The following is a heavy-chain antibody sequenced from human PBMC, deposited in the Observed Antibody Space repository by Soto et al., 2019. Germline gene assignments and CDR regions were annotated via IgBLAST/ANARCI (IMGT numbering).Heavy chain of an antibody. CDR2: TNTDGSYT. V-gene: IGHV3-74*01. CDR3: TRVKTGTTYFASET. Sequence: XGSLILSCAASGFTFNTHGMHWVRQAPGRGLEWVSLTNTDGSYTSYADSVKGRFTISRDNAKNTLYLQMNSLRAEDKAVYYCTRVKTGTTYFASETWGQGTMVTVSS. CDR1: GFTFNTHG. J-gene: IGHJ3*02. D-gene: IGHD1-7*01.